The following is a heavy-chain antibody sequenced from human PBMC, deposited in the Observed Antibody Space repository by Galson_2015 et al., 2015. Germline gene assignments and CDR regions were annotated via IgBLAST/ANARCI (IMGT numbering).Heavy chain of an antibody. V-gene: IGHV4-39*01. Sequence: ETLSLTCPVSGGSISISSYYWGWIRQPPGKGLEWIGSIYYSGSTYYNPSLKSRVTISVDTSKNQFSLKLSSVTAADTAVYYCARHLSSSSDVDYWGQGTLVTVSS. CDR1: GGSISISSYY. D-gene: IGHD6-6*01. CDR3: ARHLSSSSDVDY. J-gene: IGHJ4*02. CDR2: IYYSGST.